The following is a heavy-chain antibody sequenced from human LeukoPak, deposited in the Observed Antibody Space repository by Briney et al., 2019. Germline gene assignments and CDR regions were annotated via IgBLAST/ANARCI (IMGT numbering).Heavy chain of an antibody. CDR1: GFTFGDYA. CDR2: ISWNSGSI. D-gene: IGHD3-22*01. Sequence: GRSLRLSCAASGFTFGDYAMHWVRQAPGKGLEWVSGISWNSGSIGYADSVKGRFTISRDNAKNSLYLQMNSLRAEDTAVYYCAREFGSSGYAPFDYWGQGTLVTVSS. V-gene: IGHV3-9*01. J-gene: IGHJ4*02. CDR3: AREFGSSGYAPFDY.